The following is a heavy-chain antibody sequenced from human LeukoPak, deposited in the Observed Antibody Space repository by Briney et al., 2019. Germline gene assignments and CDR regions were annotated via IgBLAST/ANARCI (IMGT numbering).Heavy chain of an antibody. J-gene: IGHJ4*02. CDR3: ARGRSGGRFDY. Sequence: SETLSLTCAVYGGSFSGYYWSWIRQPPGKGLEWIGEINHSGSTNYNPSLKSRVTISVDTSKNQFSLKLSSATAADTAVYYCARGRSGGRFDYWGQGTLVTVSS. D-gene: IGHD2-15*01. CDR1: GGSFSGYY. V-gene: IGHV4-34*01. CDR2: INHSGST.